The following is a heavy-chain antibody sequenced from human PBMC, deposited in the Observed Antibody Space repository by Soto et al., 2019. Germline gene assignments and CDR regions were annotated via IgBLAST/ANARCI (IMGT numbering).Heavy chain of an antibody. D-gene: IGHD6-13*01. CDR1: GGSISSSSYY. J-gene: IGHJ4*02. Sequence: QLQLQESGPGLVKPSETLSLTCTVSGGSISSSSYYWGWIRQPPGKGLEWIGSIYYSGSTYYNPSLKSRVTISVDTSNNQFSLKLSSVTAADTAVYYCARRASSSWYGFDYWGQGTLVTVSS. CDR2: IYYSGST. CDR3: ARRASSSWYGFDY. V-gene: IGHV4-39*01.